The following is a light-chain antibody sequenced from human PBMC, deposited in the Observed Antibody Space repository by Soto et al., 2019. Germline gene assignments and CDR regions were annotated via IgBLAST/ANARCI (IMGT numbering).Light chain of an antibody. V-gene: IGKV3-11*01. CDR1: QSVSSY. Sequence: EIVLTQSPATLSLSPGERATLSCRASQSVSSYLAWYQQKPGHTPRLLIYGASNRATGIPARFSGSGSGTDFTLTISSLVPEDFAVYYCQQRGNWALITFGQGTRLEIK. J-gene: IGKJ5*01. CDR3: QQRGNWALIT. CDR2: GAS.